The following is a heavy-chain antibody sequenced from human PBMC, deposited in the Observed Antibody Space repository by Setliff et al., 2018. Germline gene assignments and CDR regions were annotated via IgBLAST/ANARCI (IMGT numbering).Heavy chain of an antibody. V-gene: IGHV4-39*07. D-gene: IGHD1-26*01. CDR2: INHSGSS. CDR3: ARGPRYSGSYYVNY. CDR1: GGSISSSSYY. Sequence: SETLSLTCTVSGGSISSSSYYWGWIRQPPGKGLEWIGEINHSGSSNYNPSLKSRVTISVDTSKNQFSLNLSSVTAADTAVYYCARGPRYSGSYYVNYWGQGTQVTVSS. J-gene: IGHJ4*02.